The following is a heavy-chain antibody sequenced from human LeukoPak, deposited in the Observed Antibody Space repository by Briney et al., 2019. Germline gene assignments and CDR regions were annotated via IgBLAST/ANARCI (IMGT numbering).Heavy chain of an antibody. CDR3: ARDETSSSGWNYFDY. Sequence: GGSLRLSCTASGFTFSSYEMNWVRQAPGKGLEWVSYITSSGSSIYYADSVKGRFTISRDNAKKSLYLQMNSLRAEDTAVYYCARDETSSSGWNYFDYWGQGTLVTVSS. V-gene: IGHV3-48*03. CDR1: GFTFSSYE. D-gene: IGHD6-19*01. J-gene: IGHJ4*02. CDR2: ITSSGSSI.